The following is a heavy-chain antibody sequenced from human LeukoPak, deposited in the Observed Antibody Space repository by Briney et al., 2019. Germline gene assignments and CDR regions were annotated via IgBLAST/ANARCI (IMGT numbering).Heavy chain of an antibody. CDR3: AKDPSAYSSGWYVRYFDY. CDR2: ISYDGSNK. CDR1: GFTFSSYG. D-gene: IGHD6-19*01. Sequence: PGGSLRLSCAASGFTFSSYGMHWVRQAPGKGLEWVAVISYDGSNKYYADSVKGRFTISRDNSKNTLYLQMNSLRAEDTAVYYCAKDPSAYSSGWYVRYFDYWGQGTLVTVSS. V-gene: IGHV3-30*18. J-gene: IGHJ4*02.